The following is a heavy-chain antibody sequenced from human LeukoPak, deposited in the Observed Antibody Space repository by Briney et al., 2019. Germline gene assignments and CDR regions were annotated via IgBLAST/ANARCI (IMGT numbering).Heavy chain of an antibody. CDR2: INDSGST. CDR1: GGSFSGYY. J-gene: IGHJ4*02. Sequence: SETLSLTCAVYGGSFSGYYWSWIRQPPGKGLEWIGEINDSGSTNYNPSLKSRVTISVDTPKNQFSLKLSSVTAADTAVYYCARLHRDIVVVPAASLFDYWGQGTLVTVSS. V-gene: IGHV4-34*01. CDR3: ARLHRDIVVVPAASLFDY. D-gene: IGHD2-2*01.